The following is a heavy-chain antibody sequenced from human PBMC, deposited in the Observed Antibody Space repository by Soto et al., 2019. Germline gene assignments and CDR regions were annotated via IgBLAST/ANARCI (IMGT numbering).Heavy chain of an antibody. V-gene: IGHV1-18*01. CDR1: GDTVTKYG. CDR3: ASATSIAVAGKET. J-gene: IGHJ4*02. D-gene: IGHD6-19*01. CDR2: ISCYNGHT. Sequence: QVQLVQSGGEVKKPGASVKVSCKASGDTVTKYGISWVRRAPGQGLEWLGWISCYNGHTNYALKFQDRITFTTDTSTSTASMELRSLTSDDTAVYYCASATSIAVAGKETWGQGTLVTVSS.